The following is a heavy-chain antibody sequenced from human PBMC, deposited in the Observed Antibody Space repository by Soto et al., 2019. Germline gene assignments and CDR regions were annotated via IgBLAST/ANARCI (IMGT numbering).Heavy chain of an antibody. Sequence: ASVKVSCKASGYTFSSYHISWVRQAPGQGLEWMGWISAYNGNTNYAQKLQGRVTMTTDTSTSTAYMELRSLRSDDTAVYYCERGVVVTARYDYWGQGTLVTVSS. J-gene: IGHJ4*02. CDR3: ERGVVVTARYDY. CDR1: GYTFSSYH. D-gene: IGHD2-21*02. V-gene: IGHV1-18*01. CDR2: ISAYNGNT.